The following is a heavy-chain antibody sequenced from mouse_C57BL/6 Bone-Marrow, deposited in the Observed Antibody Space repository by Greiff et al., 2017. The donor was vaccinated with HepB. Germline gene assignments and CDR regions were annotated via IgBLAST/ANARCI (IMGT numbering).Heavy chain of an antibody. CDR2: IDPSDSYT. Sequence: QVQLQQPGAELVMPGASVKLSCKASGYTFTSYWMHWVKQRPGQGLEWIGEIDPSDSYTNYDQKFKGKSTLTVDKSSSTAYMQLSSLTSEDSAVYYCARRWGSTVVATPWYFDVWGTGTTVTVSS. CDR1: GYTFTSYW. V-gene: IGHV1-69*01. D-gene: IGHD1-1*01. J-gene: IGHJ1*03. CDR3: ARRWGSTVVATPWYFDV.